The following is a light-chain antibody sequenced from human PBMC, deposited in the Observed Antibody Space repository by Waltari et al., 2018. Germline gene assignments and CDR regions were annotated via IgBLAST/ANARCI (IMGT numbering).Light chain of an antibody. CDR1: SGYGHFA. J-gene: IGLJ3*02. CDR3: QSCGTGTYWV. V-gene: IGLV4-69*01. CDR2: LNSDGSH. Sequence: QVVLTQSPSASASLGASVKLTCTLSSGYGHFAIAWHQHQPEKGPRYLITLNSDGSHTKGDGLPYSLSGSSSGAERYLTISSLPSEDEADYYCQSCGTGTYWVFGVGTKLTVL.